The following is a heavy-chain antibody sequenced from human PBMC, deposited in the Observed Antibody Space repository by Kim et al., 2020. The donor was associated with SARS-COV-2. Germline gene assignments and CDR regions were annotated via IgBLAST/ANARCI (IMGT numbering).Heavy chain of an antibody. CDR3: ARDGCSSTSCLYYYYGMDV. CDR1: GFTFSSYS. V-gene: IGHV3-21*01. J-gene: IGHJ6*02. CDR2: ISSSSSYI. Sequence: GGSLRLSCAASGFTFSSYSMNWVRQAPGKGLEWVSSISSSSSYIYYADSVKGRFTISRDNAKNSLYLQMNSLRAEDTAVYYCARDGCSSTSCLYYYYGMDVWGQGTTVTVSS. D-gene: IGHD2-2*01.